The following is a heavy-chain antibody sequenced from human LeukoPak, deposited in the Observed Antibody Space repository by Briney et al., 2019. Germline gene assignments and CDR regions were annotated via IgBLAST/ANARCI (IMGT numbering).Heavy chain of an antibody. CDR1: GRSFSGYY. Sequence: ASETLSLTCAVYGRSFSGYYWSWIRQPPGKGLEWIGEINHSGSTNYNPSLKSRVTISVDTSKNQFSLKLSSVTAADTAVYYCARGGPQSTAMGSSYYFDYWGQGTLVTVSS. CDR2: INHSGST. CDR3: ARGGPQSTAMGSSYYFDY. D-gene: IGHD5-18*01. J-gene: IGHJ4*02. V-gene: IGHV4-34*01.